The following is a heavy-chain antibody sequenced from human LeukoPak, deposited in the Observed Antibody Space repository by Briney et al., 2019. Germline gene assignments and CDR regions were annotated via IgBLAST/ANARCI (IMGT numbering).Heavy chain of an antibody. CDR1: GGSFSGYY. CDR2: INHSGST. D-gene: IGHD5-24*01. CDR3: ARGRRRSLQLISHAFDI. V-gene: IGHV4-34*01. J-gene: IGHJ3*02. Sequence: PSETLSLTCAVYGGSFSGYYWSWIRQPPGKGLEWIGEINHSGSTNYNPSLKSRVTISVDTSKNQFSLKLSSVTAADTAVYYCARGRRRSLQLISHAFDIWGQGTMVTVSS.